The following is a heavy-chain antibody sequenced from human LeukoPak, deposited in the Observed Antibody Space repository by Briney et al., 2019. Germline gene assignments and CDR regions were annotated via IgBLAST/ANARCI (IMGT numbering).Heavy chain of an antibody. CDR1: GYSISSGYY. CDR3: ARHTRPYYDFWSGLDY. CDR2: IYHSGST. J-gene: IGHJ4*02. V-gene: IGHV4-38-2*01. Sequence: SETLSLTCAVSGYSISSGYYWGWIRQPPGKGLEWIGSIYHSGSTYYNPSLKSRVTISVDTSKNQFSLKLSSVTAADTAVYYCARHTRPYYDFWSGLDYWGQGTLVTVSS. D-gene: IGHD3-3*01.